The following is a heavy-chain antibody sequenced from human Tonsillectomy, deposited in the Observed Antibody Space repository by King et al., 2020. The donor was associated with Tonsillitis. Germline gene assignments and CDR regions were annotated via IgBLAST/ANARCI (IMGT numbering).Heavy chain of an antibody. V-gene: IGHV3-9*01. D-gene: IGHD2-15*01. CDR2: ISWNSGSI. CDR1: GFTFDDYA. J-gene: IGHJ6*02. CDR3: AKDEVVAATTYYYYVMDV. Sequence: QLVQSGGGLVQPGRSLRLSCAASGFTFDDYAMHWVRQAPGKGLEWVSGISWNSGSIGYADSVKGRFTISRDNAKNSLYLQMNSLRAEATALYYCAKDEVVAATTYYYYVMDVWGQGTTVTVSS.